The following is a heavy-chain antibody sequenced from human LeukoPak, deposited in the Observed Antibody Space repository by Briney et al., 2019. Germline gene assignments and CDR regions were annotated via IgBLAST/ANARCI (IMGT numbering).Heavy chain of an antibody. J-gene: IGHJ4*02. D-gene: IGHD3-10*01. CDR2: ISSNGGST. CDR3: ARESGPYYDFDY. V-gene: IGHV3-64*01. Sequence: GSLRLSCAASGFTFSSYAMHWVRQAPGKGLEYVSAISSNGGSTYYANSVKGRFTISRDNSKNTLYLQMGSLRAEDMAVYYCARESGPYYDFDYWGQGTLVTVSS. CDR1: GFTFSSYA.